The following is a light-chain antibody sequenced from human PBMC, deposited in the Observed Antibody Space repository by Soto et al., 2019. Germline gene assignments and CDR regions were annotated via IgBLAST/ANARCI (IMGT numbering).Light chain of an antibody. CDR3: AAWDDSLNGYV. J-gene: IGLJ1*01. CDR1: SPNIGNNA. CDR2: YDD. Sequence: QSVLTQPPSVSEAPRQRVTISCSRSSPNIGNNAVNWYQQLPGKAPKLLIYYDDLLPSGVSDRFSGSKSGTSASLAISGLQSEDEADYYCAAWDDSLNGYVFGTGTKVTV. V-gene: IGLV1-36*01.